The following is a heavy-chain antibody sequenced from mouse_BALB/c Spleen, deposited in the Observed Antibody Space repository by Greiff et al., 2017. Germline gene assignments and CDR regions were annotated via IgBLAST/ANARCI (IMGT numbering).Heavy chain of an antibody. CDR3: ARDRGYDYGGMDY. V-gene: IGHV5-4*02. CDR2: ISDGGSYT. D-gene: IGHD2-4*01. J-gene: IGHJ4*01. CDR1: GFTFSDYY. Sequence: EVQRVESGGGLVKPGGSLKLSCAASGFTFSDYYMYWVRQTPEKRLEWVATISDGGSYTYYPDSVKGRFTISRDNAKNNLYLQMSSLKSEDTAMYYCARDRGYDYGGMDYWGQGTSVTVSS.